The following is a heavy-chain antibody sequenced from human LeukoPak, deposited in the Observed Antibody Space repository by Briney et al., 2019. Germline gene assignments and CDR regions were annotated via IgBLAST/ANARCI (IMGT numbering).Heavy chain of an antibody. Sequence: PSETLSLTCTVSGVSISNYYWSWIRQPAGKGLEWIGHIYISGSTNYNPSLKNRVTMSVDTSKNQFSLKLSSVTAADTAVYYCARARSSTGDFDYWGQGTLVTVSS. V-gene: IGHV4-4*07. D-gene: IGHD6-13*01. CDR1: GVSISNYY. J-gene: IGHJ4*02. CDR2: IYISGST. CDR3: ARARSSTGDFDY.